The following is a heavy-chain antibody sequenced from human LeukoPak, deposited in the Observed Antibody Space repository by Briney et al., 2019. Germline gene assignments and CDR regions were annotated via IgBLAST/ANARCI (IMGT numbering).Heavy chain of an antibody. J-gene: IGHJ6*02. CDR1: GGSISSYY. Sequence: SETLSLTCTVSGGSISSYYGSWIRQPPGKGLEWIGDIYYSGSTNYNPSLKSRVTISVDTSKNQFSLKLSYVTAADTAVYYCARSWGGYSTGYYSRMDVGGQGPAAPVSS. D-gene: IGHD3-3*01. CDR2: IYYSGST. CDR3: ARSWGGYSTGYYSRMDV. V-gene: IGHV4-59*08.